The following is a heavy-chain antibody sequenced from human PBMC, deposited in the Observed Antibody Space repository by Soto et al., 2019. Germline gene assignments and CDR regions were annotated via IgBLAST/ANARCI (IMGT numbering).Heavy chain of an antibody. D-gene: IGHD3-22*01. Sequence: GGALRLSCAASGFTFSSRAMSWVRQAPGKGLEWVSTISNGGDSTHYADSVKGRFTISRDNSKNTLYLQMNSLRAEDTAVYYCARDRSYYDSSGSYSPPYWGQGTPVTVSS. CDR3: ARDRSYYDSSGSYSPPY. CDR1: GFTFSSRA. V-gene: IGHV3-23*01. J-gene: IGHJ4*02. CDR2: ISNGGDST.